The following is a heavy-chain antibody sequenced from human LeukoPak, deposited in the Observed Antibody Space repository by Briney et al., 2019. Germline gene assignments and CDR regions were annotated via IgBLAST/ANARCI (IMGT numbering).Heavy chain of an antibody. D-gene: IGHD6-13*01. CDR1: GGTFSSYA. CDR2: IIPIFGTA. J-gene: IGHJ5*02. V-gene: IGHV1-69*13. Sequence: SVKVSCKASGGTFSSYAISWVRQAPGQGLEWMGGIIPIFGTANYAQKFQGRVTITADESTSTAYMELSSLRSEDTAVYYCARARSYSSSWHWENWFDPWGQGTLVTVSS. CDR3: ARARSYSSSWHWENWFDP.